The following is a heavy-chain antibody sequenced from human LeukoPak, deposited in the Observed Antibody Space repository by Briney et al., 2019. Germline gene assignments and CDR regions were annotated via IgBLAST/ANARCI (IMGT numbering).Heavy chain of an antibody. CDR2: ISGSGGST. CDR3: ARDMRDVRLGYCTKCGPTPYYFDY. Sequence: GGSLRLSCAASGFTFSSYAMSWVRQAPGKGLEWVSAISGSGGSTYYADSVKGRFTISRDNSKNTLYLQMNSLRSDDTAVYYCARDMRDVRLGYCTKCGPTPYYFDYWGQGILVTVSS. J-gene: IGHJ4*02. CDR1: GFTFSSYA. D-gene: IGHD2-8*01. V-gene: IGHV3-23*01.